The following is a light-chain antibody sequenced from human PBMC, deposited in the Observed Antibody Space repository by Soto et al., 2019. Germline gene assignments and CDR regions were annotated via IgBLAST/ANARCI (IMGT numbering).Light chain of an antibody. V-gene: IGKV3-15*01. Sequence: EIVFTQSPGTLSLSPGERATLSCRASQSVSSSYLAWYQQTPGQAPRLLIYGASTRATGIPVRFSGSASGTEFTLTISSLQSEDFTVYYCQQYNKWPLTFGQGTKVDI. CDR2: GAS. CDR1: QSVSSSY. CDR3: QQYNKWPLT. J-gene: IGKJ1*01.